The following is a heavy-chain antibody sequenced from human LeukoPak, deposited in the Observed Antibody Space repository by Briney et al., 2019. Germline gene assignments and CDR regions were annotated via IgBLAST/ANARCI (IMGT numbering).Heavy chain of an antibody. V-gene: IGHV3-30*18. CDR1: GFTFSSYG. J-gene: IGHJ3*02. CDR2: IWYGGSNK. CDR3: AKGPAYCGGDCYDSGAFDI. D-gene: IGHD2-21*02. Sequence: GRSLRLSCAASGFTFSSYGMHWVRQAPGKGLEWVAVIWYGGSNKYYADSVKGRFTISRDNSKNTLYLQMNSLRAEDTALYYCAKGPAYCGGDCYDSGAFDIWGQGTMVTVSS.